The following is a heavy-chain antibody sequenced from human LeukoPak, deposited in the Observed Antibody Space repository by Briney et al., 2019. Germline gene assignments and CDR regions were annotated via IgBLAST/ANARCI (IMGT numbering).Heavy chain of an antibody. D-gene: IGHD2-2*02. CDR3: GGSPAANCSSTSCYTGGFDY. CDR1: GYSISSGYY. CDR2: IYHSGST. Sequence: SSETLSLTCAVSGYSISSGYYWGWIRQPPGKGLEWIGSIYHSGSTYYNPSLKGRVTISVDTSKNQFSLKLSSVTAADTAVYYCGGSPAANCSSTSCYTGGFDYWGQGTLVTVSS. V-gene: IGHV4-38-2*01. J-gene: IGHJ4*02.